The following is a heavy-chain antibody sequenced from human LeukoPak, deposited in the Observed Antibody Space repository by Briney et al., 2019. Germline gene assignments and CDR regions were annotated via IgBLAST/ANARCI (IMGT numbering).Heavy chain of an antibody. CDR1: GFIFSDFY. Sequence: GGSLRLSCAASGFIFSDFYMSWIRQAPGRGLEWVSYISSSGSTIYYADSVKGRFTISRDNSKNTLYLQMNSLRAEDTAVYYCARLGYGGNSGFAYGGRGTLVTVSS. D-gene: IGHD4-23*01. J-gene: IGHJ4*02. V-gene: IGHV3-11*01. CDR2: ISSSGSTI. CDR3: ARLGYGGNSGFAY.